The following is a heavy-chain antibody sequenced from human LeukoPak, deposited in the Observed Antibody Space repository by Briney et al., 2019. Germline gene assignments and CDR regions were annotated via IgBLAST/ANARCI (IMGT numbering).Heavy chain of an antibody. V-gene: IGHV1-18*01. D-gene: IGHD2-2*01. CDR3: AREIVVPAAKWFDP. Sequence: ASVKVSCKASGYTFTSYGISWVRQAPGQGLEWTGWISAYNGNTNYAQKLQGRVTMTTDTSTSTAYMELRSLRSDDTAVYYCAREIVVPAAKWFDPWGQGTLVTVSS. J-gene: IGHJ5*02. CDR1: GYTFTSYG. CDR2: ISAYNGNT.